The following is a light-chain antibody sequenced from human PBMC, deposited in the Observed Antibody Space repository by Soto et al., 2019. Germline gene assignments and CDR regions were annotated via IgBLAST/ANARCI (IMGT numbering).Light chain of an antibody. CDR1: QSVSSSY. Sequence: EMVLTQSPGTLSLSPVGIGTLSFMASQSVSSSYLAWYQQKPGQAPRLLIYAASSRAAGVPDRFSGSGSETDFTLTISRLEPEDFAVYYCQQYGHSPWTFGQGTKVDIK. CDR3: QQYGHSPWT. CDR2: AAS. J-gene: IGKJ1*01. V-gene: IGKV3-20*01.